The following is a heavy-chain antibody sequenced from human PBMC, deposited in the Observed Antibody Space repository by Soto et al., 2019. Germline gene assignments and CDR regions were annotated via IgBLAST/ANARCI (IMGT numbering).Heavy chain of an antibody. Sequence: ASVKVSCKASGYTFTSYAMHWVRQAPGQRLEWMGWINAGNGNTKYSQKFQGRVTITRDTSASTAYMELSSLRSEDTVVYYCAIGGECLQFLSALDYRAQGTLVTGSS. J-gene: IGHJ4*02. CDR1: GYTFTSYA. D-gene: IGHD3-16*01. V-gene: IGHV1-3*01. CDR2: INAGNGNT. CDR3: AIGGECLQFLSALDY.